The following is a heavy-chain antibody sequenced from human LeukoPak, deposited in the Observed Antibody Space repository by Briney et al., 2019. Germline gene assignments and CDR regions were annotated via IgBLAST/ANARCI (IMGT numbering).Heavy chain of an antibody. CDR3: AKGSNRGVATIDY. CDR2: ISYDGSNK. Sequence: PGGSLRLSCSASGVTFNSYPVHWVREAPDEGLDWVAVISYDGSNKYYADSVKGRFTISRDNSKNTLFLQMNSLRAEDTAVYYCAKGSNRGVATIDYWGQGTLVTVSS. J-gene: IGHJ4*02. D-gene: IGHD5-12*01. V-gene: IGHV3-30*04. CDR1: GVTFNSYP.